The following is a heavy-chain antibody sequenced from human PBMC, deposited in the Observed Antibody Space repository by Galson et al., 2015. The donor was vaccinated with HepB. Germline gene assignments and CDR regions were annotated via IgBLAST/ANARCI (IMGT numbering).Heavy chain of an antibody. J-gene: IGHJ5*01. CDR1: GFTFSTCA. Sequence: SLRLSCAASGFTFSTCAMTWGRQAPGKGLEWVSTMNSGGNTYYADSVKGRFTISRDNSKNTLYVQMNSLKAEDTAVYYCAKDASPLHWFDSWGQGALVTVSS. CDR3: AKDASPLHWFDS. CDR2: MNSGGNT. V-gene: IGHV3-23*01.